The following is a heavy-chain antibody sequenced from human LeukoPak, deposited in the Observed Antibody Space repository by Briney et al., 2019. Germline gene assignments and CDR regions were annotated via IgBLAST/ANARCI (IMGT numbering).Heavy chain of an antibody. Sequence: GGTLRLSCAASGFTFSTFAMSWVRQAPGKGLEWVSGISGSADMTYYTDSVKGRFSISRDNSKNTLYLQMNSLRAEDTAVYYCAKSVGYSYGYRDYWGQGTLVTVSS. CDR2: ISGSADMT. V-gene: IGHV3-23*01. D-gene: IGHD5-18*01. CDR1: GFTFSTFA. J-gene: IGHJ4*02. CDR3: AKSVGYSYGYRDY.